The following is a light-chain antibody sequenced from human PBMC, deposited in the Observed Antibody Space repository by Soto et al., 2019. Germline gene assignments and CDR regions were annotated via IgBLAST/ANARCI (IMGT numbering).Light chain of an antibody. CDR1: QSVTGTN. CDR3: HQYGSSLGT. J-gene: IGKJ2*01. Sequence: IVLTQSPVTLSLSPGEGATLSCRASQSVTGTNLAWYQQRAGQAPRLLIYDAVRRATGIPDRFSGSASGTDFTLTISRLEPADFAVYYCHQYGSSLGTFGQGNKVEI. CDR2: DAV. V-gene: IGKV3-20*01.